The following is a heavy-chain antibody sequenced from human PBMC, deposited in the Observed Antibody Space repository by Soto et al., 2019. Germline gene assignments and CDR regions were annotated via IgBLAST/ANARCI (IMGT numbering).Heavy chain of an antibody. CDR3: ARSIVSTPDIVVVTAAMVLLAFDI. J-gene: IGHJ3*02. CDR2: MNPNSGNT. D-gene: IGHD2-2*01. CDR1: GYTFTSYD. Sequence: ASVKVSCKASGYTFTSYDINWVRQATGQGLEWMGWMNPNSGNTGYAQKFQGRVTMTRNTSISTAYMELSSLRSEDTAVYYCARSIVSTPDIVVVTAAMVLLAFDISDQGTVLTVS. V-gene: IGHV1-8*01.